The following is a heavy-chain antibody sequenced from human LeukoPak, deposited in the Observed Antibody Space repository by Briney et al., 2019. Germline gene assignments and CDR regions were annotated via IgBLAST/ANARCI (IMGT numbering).Heavy chain of an antibody. Sequence: SGTLSLTCDVSGGSITQTNYWTWVRQPPGKGLEWIGEVNLQGSTNYNPSLMRRVAISVDTSANHVSLQLTSVTAADTAVYYCARDYSNYDYYYGMDVWGQGTTVTVSS. J-gene: IGHJ6*02. CDR3: ARDYSNYDYYYGMDV. D-gene: IGHD4-11*01. V-gene: IGHV4-4*02. CDR2: VNLQGST. CDR1: GGSITQTNY.